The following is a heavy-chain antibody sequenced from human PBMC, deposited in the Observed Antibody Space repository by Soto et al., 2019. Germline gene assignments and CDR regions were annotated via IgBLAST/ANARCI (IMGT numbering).Heavy chain of an antibody. CDR3: VGESFYRLDY. CDR2: SRAKSNGYTT. D-gene: IGHD3-16*01. J-gene: IGHJ4*02. CDR1: GFTFSDFH. V-gene: IGHV3-72*01. Sequence: EVQLVESGGGLVQPGGSLRLSCAASGFTFSDFHMNWVRQAPGKGLEWVGRSRAKSNGYTTEYAACVKGRFTVSRDDSKNTLFLQMNSLNIGDAAVYYCVGESFYRLDYWGQGSLVTVSS.